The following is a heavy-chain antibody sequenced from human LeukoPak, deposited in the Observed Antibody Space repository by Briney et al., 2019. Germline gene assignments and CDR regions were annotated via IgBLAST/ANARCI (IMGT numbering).Heavy chain of an antibody. Sequence: GGSLRLSCAASVFTFDDYVMHWVRQAPGKGLEWVSGISWNSGDTGYAASVKGRFTISRDNAKNSLYLQMNSLRAEDTALYYCAKEGSGWYVIDHWGQGTLVTVSS. CDR1: VFTFDDYV. D-gene: IGHD6-19*01. V-gene: IGHV3-9*01. CDR3: AKEGSGWYVIDH. J-gene: IGHJ5*02. CDR2: ISWNSGDT.